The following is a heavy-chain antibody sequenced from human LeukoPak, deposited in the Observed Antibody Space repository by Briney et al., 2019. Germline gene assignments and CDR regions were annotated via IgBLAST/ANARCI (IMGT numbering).Heavy chain of an antibody. CDR1: GYTFTSYD. CDR3: ARGRSIAARRGLGF. V-gene: IGHV1-8*01. Sequence: ASVKVSCKASGYTFTSYDINWVRQATGQGLEWMGWMNPNSGNTGYAQKFQGRVTMTRNTSISTAYMELSSLRSEDTAVYYCARGRSIAARRGLGFWGQGTLVTVPS. D-gene: IGHD6-6*01. CDR2: MNPNSGNT. J-gene: IGHJ4*02.